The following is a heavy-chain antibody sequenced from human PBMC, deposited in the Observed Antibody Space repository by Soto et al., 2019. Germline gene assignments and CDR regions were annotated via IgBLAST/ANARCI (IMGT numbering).Heavy chain of an antibody. Sequence: PSETLSLTCTVSGGSISGTSFYWGWIRQPPGKGLEWIGNIYHTGRTYYNPSLKSRVAISVDTTKNHFSLSLSSVTAADTAVYYCATPTSQFTSGLFHSDYWGQGKLVTVSS. CDR3: ATPTSQFTSGLFHSDY. CDR1: GGSISGTSFY. V-gene: IGHV4-39*02. CDR2: IYHTGRT. J-gene: IGHJ4*02. D-gene: IGHD6-19*01.